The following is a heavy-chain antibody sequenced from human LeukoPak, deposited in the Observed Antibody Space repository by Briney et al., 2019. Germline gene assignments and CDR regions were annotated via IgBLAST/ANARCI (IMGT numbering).Heavy chain of an antibody. J-gene: IGHJ4*02. D-gene: IGHD2-15*01. Sequence: SSVKVSCKASGGTFSSYAISWVRQAPGQGLEWMGRIIPIFGTANYAQKFQGRVTITTDESTSTAYMELSSLRSEDTAVYYCAIRSNCSGGSCYALGFDYWGQGTLVTVSS. V-gene: IGHV1-69*05. CDR1: GGTFSSYA. CDR2: IIPIFGTA. CDR3: AIRSNCSGGSCYALGFDY.